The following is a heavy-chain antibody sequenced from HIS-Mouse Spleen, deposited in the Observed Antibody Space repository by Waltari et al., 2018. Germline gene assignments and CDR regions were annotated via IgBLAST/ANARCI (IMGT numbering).Heavy chain of an antibody. D-gene: IGHD6-13*01. CDR2: IYSSGGT. V-gene: IGHV4-39*07. Sequence: QLQLQESGPGLVKPSETLSLTCPVSGGSISSRSSYWGWIRPPPGKGLEWIGSIYSSGGTYYNPSLKSRVTISVDTSKNQFSLKLSSVTAADTAVYYCAREIPYSSSWYDWYFDLWGRGTLVTVSS. J-gene: IGHJ2*01. CDR3: AREIPYSSSWYDWYFDL. CDR1: GGSISSRSSY.